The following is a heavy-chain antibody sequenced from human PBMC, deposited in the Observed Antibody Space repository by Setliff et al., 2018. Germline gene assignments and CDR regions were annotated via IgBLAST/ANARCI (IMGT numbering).Heavy chain of an antibody. D-gene: IGHD3-10*01. Sequence: SETLSLTCAVSGGSISTYYWSWIRQPPGKGPEWIGYIYYSGSTNYNPSLKSRLTISVDTSKNQFSLKLSSVTAADTAVYYCARDARAPWFYYGMDVWGQGTTVTVSS. CDR2: IYYSGST. CDR1: GGSISTYY. CDR3: ARDARAPWFYYGMDV. J-gene: IGHJ6*02. V-gene: IGHV4-59*01.